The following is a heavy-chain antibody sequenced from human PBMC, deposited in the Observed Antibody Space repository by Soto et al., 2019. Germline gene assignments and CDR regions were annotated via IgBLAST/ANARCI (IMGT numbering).Heavy chain of an antibody. Sequence: QVQLVQSGAEVKKPGASVKVSCKASGYTFTSYGIIWVRQAPGQGLEWMGWISAYNGNTNYAQKLQGRVTMTTDTSTSTAYMELRSLSSADTAVYYCGRSSWYYYYYGMDVWGQGTTVTVSS. V-gene: IGHV1-18*01. J-gene: IGHJ6*02. D-gene: IGHD6-13*01. CDR1: GYTFTSYG. CDR2: ISAYNGNT. CDR3: GRSSWYYYYYGMDV.